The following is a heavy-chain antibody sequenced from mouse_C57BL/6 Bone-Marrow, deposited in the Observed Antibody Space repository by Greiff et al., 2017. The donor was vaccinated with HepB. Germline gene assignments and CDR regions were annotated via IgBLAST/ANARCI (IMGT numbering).Heavy chain of an antibody. Sequence: QVQLQQSGAELVRPGSSVKLSCKASGYTFTSYWMDWVKQRPGQGLEWIGNIYPSDSETHYNQKFKDKATLTVDKSSSTAYMQLSSLTSEDSAVCYCARGRNSYYYYGSSLYWYFDVWGTGTTVTVSS. V-gene: IGHV1-61*01. CDR1: GYTFTSYW. J-gene: IGHJ1*03. CDR2: IYPSDSET. D-gene: IGHD1-1*01. CDR3: ARGRNSYYYYGSSLYWYFDV.